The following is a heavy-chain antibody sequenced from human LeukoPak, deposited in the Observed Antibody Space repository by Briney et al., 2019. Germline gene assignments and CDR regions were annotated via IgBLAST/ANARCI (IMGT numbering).Heavy chain of an antibody. Sequence: GSLRLSCAASGFTFSSYWMHWVRQPPGKGLEWIGEIYHSGSTNYNPSLKSRVTISVDTSKNQFSLKLSSVTAADTAVYYCARHAQFYDYVWGSRDMGAFDIWGQGTMVTVSS. D-gene: IGHD3-16*01. V-gene: IGHV4-4*02. CDR3: ARHAQFYDYVWGSRDMGAFDI. CDR1: GFTFSSYW. J-gene: IGHJ3*02. CDR2: IYHSGST.